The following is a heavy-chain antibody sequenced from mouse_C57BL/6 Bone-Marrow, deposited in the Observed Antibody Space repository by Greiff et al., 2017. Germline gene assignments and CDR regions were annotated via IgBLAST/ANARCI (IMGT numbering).Heavy chain of an antibody. J-gene: IGHJ3*01. V-gene: IGHV1-42*01. CDR2: INPSTGGT. Sequence: EVQLVESGPELVKPGASVKISCKASGYSFTGYYMNWVKQSPEKSLEWIGEINPSTGGTTYNQKFKAKATLTVDKSSSTAYMQLKSLTSEDSAVYYCASPYGSSYGGFAYWGQGTLVTVSA. CDR1: GYSFTGYY. CDR3: ASPYGSSYGGFAY. D-gene: IGHD1-1*01.